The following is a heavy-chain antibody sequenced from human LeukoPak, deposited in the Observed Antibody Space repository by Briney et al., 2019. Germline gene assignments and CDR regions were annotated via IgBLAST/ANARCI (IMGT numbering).Heavy chain of an antibody. CDR3: ARDPYYHDGSGYGAFDI. Sequence: GRSLRLSCAASGFTFSSYAMHWVRQAPGKGLEWVAVISYDGSNKYYADSVKGRFTISRDNSKNTLYLQMNSLRAEDTAVYYCARDPYYHDGSGYGAFDIWGQGTMVTVSS. CDR2: ISYDGSNK. V-gene: IGHV3-30*04. CDR1: GFTFSSYA. D-gene: IGHD3-22*01. J-gene: IGHJ3*02.